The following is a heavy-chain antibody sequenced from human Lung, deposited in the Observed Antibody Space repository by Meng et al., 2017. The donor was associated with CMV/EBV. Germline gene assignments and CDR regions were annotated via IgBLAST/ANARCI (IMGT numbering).Heavy chain of an antibody. Sequence: EAGPSLVRPSETLSLPCAVSGDSITNHNWWAWVRQPPGKGLEWIGEIPHRGSSAYNPSLKSRVSMSIDKSKNQFSLKLTSVTAADTAVYHCLRRSGGSVWGQGTLVTVSS. CDR2: IPHRGSS. D-gene: IGHD3-10*01. V-gene: IGHV4-4*02. CDR3: LRRSGGSV. J-gene: IGHJ1*01. CDR1: GDSITNHNW.